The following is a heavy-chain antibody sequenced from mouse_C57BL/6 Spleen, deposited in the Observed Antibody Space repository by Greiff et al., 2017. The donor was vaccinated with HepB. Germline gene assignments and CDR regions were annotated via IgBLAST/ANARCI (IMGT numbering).Heavy chain of an antibody. J-gene: IGHJ2*01. CDR3: ARQGYSYYFDY. CDR1: GFTFSSYT. Sequence: EVQLVESGGGLVKPGGSLKLSCAASGFTFSSYTMSWVRQTPEKRLEWVATISGGGGNTYYPDSVKGRFTISRDNAKNTLYLQMSSLRSEDTALHYCARQGYSYYFDYWGQGTTLTVSS. V-gene: IGHV5-9*01. CDR2: ISGGGGNT.